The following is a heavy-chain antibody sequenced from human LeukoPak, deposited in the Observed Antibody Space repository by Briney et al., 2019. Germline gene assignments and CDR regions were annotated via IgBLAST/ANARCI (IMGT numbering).Heavy chain of an antibody. V-gene: IGHV3-30*02. J-gene: IGHJ4*02. CDR3: ARAHSSGLYYFDC. CDR1: GFTFSSYG. CDR2: IRYDGSNK. Sequence: GGSLRLSCAASGFTFSSYGMHWVRQAPGKGLEWVAFIRYDGSNKYYADSVKGRFTISRDNSKNTLYLQMDSLGPEDTAVYYCARAHSSGLYYFDCWGQGTLVTVSS. D-gene: IGHD6-19*01.